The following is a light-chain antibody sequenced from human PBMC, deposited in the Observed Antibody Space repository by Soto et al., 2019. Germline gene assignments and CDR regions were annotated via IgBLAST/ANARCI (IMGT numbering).Light chain of an antibody. Sequence: EIVLTQSPGTLSLSPGERATLSCRASQSVSSSYLAWYQQKPGQAPRQLIYGASSRATGIPDRFSGSGSGTEFTLTISSLQSEDFAVYYCQQYNNWPYTFGQGTKLEIK. CDR1: QSVSSSY. J-gene: IGKJ2*01. CDR2: GAS. CDR3: QQYNNWPYT. V-gene: IGKV3-20*01.